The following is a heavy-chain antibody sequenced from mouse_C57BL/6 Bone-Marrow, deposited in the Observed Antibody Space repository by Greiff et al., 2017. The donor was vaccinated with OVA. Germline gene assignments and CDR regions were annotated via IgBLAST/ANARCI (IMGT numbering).Heavy chain of an antibody. D-gene: IGHD2-10*02. V-gene: IGHV1-63*01. CDR1: GYTFTNYW. CDR2: IYPGGGYT. CDR3: ARESILHFDY. Sequence: VHLVESGAELVRPGTSVKMSCKASGYTFTNYWIGWAKQRPGHGLEWIGDIYPGGGYTNYNEKFKGKATLTADKSSSTAYMQFSSLTSEDSAIYYCARESILHFDYWGQGTTLTVSS. J-gene: IGHJ2*01.